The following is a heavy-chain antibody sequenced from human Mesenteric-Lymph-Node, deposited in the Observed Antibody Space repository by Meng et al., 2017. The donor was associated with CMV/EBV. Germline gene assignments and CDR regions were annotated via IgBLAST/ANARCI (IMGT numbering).Heavy chain of an antibody. V-gene: IGHV4-30-2*01. CDR1: GGSVSSADYS. Sequence: ASGGSVSSADYSCSWIRLPPGKGLDCIVYIYHSGRTFYNPSLKSRVTISTARSKNQFSLKLNAVTASDTAGYYCAGDSGLARYRFDFWGQGTLVTVSS. CDR3: AGDSGLARYRFDF. J-gene: IGHJ4*02. D-gene: IGHD3-22*01. CDR2: IYHSGRT.